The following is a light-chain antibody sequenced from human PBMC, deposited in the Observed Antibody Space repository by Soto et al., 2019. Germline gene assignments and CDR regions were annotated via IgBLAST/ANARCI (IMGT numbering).Light chain of an antibody. CDR1: SSNI. Sequence: HSVLTQPPSVSAAPGQKVTISCSGSSSNIVSWYQQLPGTAPKLLIYDNNKRPSGIPDRFSGSKSGTSATLGITGLQTGDEADYYCGTWDTSLSAVVFGGGTKLTVL. J-gene: IGLJ2*01. CDR3: GTWDTSLSAVV. CDR2: DNN. V-gene: IGLV1-51*01.